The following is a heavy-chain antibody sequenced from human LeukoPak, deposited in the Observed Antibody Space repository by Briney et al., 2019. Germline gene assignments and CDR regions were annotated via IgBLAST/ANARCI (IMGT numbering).Heavy chain of an antibody. CDR2: IYYSGST. V-gene: IGHV4-39*07. Sequence: SETLSLTCTVSGGSISSSSYYWGWIRQPPGKGLEWIGSIYYSGSTYYNPSLKSRVTISVDTSKNQFSLKLSSVTAADTAVYYCARGGTGAEWELLPGFYYYYMDVWGKGTTVTVSS. CDR3: ARGGTGAEWELLPGFYYYYMDV. CDR1: GGSISSSSYY. J-gene: IGHJ6*03. D-gene: IGHD1-26*01.